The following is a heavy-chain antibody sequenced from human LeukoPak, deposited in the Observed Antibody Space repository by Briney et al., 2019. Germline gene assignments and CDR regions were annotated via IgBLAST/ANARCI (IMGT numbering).Heavy chain of an antibody. Sequence: QPGGSLRLSCAASGFTFSSYAMHWVRQAPGKRLEWVAVISYDGSNKYYADSVKGRFTISRDNSKNTLYLQMNSLRAEDTAVYYCAGPGDLGAFDIWGQGTMVTVSS. CDR1: GFTFSSYA. CDR2: ISYDGSNK. J-gene: IGHJ3*02. D-gene: IGHD7-27*01. V-gene: IGHV3-30-3*01. CDR3: AGPGDLGAFDI.